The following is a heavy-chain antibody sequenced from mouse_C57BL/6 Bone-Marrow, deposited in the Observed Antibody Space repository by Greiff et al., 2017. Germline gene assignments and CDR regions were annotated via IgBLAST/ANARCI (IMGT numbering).Heavy chain of an antibody. J-gene: IGHJ1*03. Sequence: DVMLVESGGDLVKPGGSLKLSCAASGFTFSSYGMSWVRQTPDKRLEWVATLSSGGSYTYYPDSVKGRFTISRDNAKNTLYLQMSSLKSEDTAMYYCARERVFTTVVAHWYFDVWGTGTTVTVSS. V-gene: IGHV5-6*02. D-gene: IGHD1-1*01. CDR2: LSSGGSYT. CDR1: GFTFSSYG. CDR3: ARERVFTTVVAHWYFDV.